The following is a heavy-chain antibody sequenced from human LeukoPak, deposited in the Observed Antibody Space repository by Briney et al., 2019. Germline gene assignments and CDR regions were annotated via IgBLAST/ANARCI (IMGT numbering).Heavy chain of an antibody. CDR1: GYTFTRYD. CDR3: ARHIFLYCSGCSCYPHRNYYYYYMDV. V-gene: IGHV1-8*01. CDR2: MNPNSGNA. J-gene: IGHJ6*03. Sequence: GASGRVSCTASGYTFTRYDINWVREATGQGLGWMGWMNPNSGNAGDAQKFQGRVTITRNTSISTAYMELSSLTSEDTAVYYCARHIFLYCSGCSCYPHRNYYYYYMDVWGKGTTVTVSS. D-gene: IGHD2-15*01.